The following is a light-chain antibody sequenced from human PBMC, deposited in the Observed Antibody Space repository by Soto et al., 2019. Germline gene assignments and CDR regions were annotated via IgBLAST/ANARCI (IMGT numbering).Light chain of an antibody. CDR1: SSNIGSNY. CDR2: RNN. Sequence: QSVLTQTPSASGTPGQRVTISCSGSSSNIGSNYVYWYQQLPGTVPKLLIHRNNQRPSGVPDRFSGSKSGTSASLAISGLRSEDEADYYCAAWDDSLSGRYVFGTGTKVTVL. CDR3: AAWDDSLSGRYV. V-gene: IGLV1-47*01. J-gene: IGLJ1*01.